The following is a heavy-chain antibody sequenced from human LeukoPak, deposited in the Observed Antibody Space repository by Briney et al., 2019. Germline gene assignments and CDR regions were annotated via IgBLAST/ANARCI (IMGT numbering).Heavy chain of an antibody. V-gene: IGHV3-48*03. CDR1: GFTFSSYE. Sequence: RSGGSLRLSCAASGFTFSSYEMNWVRQAPGKGLEWVSYISSSGSTMYYADSVKGRFTISRDNAKNSLSLQMNSLRAEDTAVYYCARSPAGANYYLDGWGQGTLVTVSS. CDR2: ISSSGSTM. J-gene: IGHJ4*02. D-gene: IGHD1-14*01. CDR3: ARSPAGANYYLDG.